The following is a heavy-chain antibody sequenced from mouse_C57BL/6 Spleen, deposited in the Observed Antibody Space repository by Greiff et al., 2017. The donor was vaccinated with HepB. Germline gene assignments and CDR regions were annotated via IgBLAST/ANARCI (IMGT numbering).Heavy chain of an antibody. CDR1: GYTFTDYE. J-gene: IGHJ2*01. CDR2: IDPETGGT. D-gene: IGHD1-1*01. V-gene: IGHV1-15*01. CDR3: TRSYITTVVVGDYFDY. Sequence: QVHVKQSGAELVRPGASVTLSCKASGYTFTDYEMHWVKQTPVHGLEWIGAIDPETGGTAYNQKFKGKAILTADKSSSTAYMELRSLTSEDSAVYYCTRSYITTVVVGDYFDYWGQGTTLTVSS.